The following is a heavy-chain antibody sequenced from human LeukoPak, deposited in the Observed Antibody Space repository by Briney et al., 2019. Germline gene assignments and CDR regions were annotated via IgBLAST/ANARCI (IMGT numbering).Heavy chain of an antibody. V-gene: IGHV3-53*01. J-gene: IGHJ4*02. CDR2: IYSGGST. D-gene: IGHD6-13*01. CDR3: ARNGYSSSWYRN. CDR1: GFTVSSNY. Sequence: GGSLRLSCAASGFTVSSNYMSWVRQAPGKGLEWVSVIYSGGSTYYADSEKGRFTISRDNSKNTLYLQMNSLRAEDTAVYYCARNGYSSSWYRNWGQGTLVTVSS.